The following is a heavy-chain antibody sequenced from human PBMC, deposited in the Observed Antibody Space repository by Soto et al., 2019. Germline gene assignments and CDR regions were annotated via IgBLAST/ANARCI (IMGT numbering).Heavy chain of an antibody. CDR3: ARMGRGRRYYGSGSYYNVYFDY. D-gene: IGHD3-10*01. Sequence: PSETLSLTCAVYGGSFSGYYWSWIRQPPGKGLEWIGEINHSGSTNYNPSLKSRVTISVDTSKNQFSLKLSSVTAADTAVYYCARMGRGRRYYGSGSYYNVYFDYWGQGTLVTVSS. V-gene: IGHV4-34*01. CDR1: GGSFSGYY. J-gene: IGHJ4*02. CDR2: INHSGST.